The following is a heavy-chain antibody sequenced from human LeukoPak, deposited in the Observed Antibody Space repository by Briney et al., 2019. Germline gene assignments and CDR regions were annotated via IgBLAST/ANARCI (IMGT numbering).Heavy chain of an antibody. CDR2: ISVYNGNT. V-gene: IGHV1-18*01. J-gene: IGHJ4*02. CDR1: GYTFTNYV. CDR3: ARHDYGDYIFDY. D-gene: IGHD4-17*01. Sequence: ASVKVSCKASGYTFTNYVFSWVRQAPGQGLEWMGWISVYNGNTNYAQKLQGRVTMTTDTSTSTAYMELRSLRSDDTAVYYCARHDYGDYIFDYWGQGTLVTVSS.